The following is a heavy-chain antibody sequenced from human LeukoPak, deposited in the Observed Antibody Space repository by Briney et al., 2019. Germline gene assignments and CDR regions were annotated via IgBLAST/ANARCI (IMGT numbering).Heavy chain of an antibody. J-gene: IGHJ4*02. D-gene: IGHD2-15*01. Sequence: GGSLRLSCAASGFTFSSYGMHWVRQAPGKGLEWVAVISYDGSNKYYADSVKGRFTIPRDNSKNTLYLQMNSLRAEDTAVYYCARAADCSGGSCYFVSDYWGQGTLVTVSS. V-gene: IGHV3-30*03. CDR1: GFTFSSYG. CDR3: ARAADCSGGSCYFVSDY. CDR2: ISYDGSNK.